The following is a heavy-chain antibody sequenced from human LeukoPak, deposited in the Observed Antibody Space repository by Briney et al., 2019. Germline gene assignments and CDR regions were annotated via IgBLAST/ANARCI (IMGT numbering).Heavy chain of an antibody. CDR2: ISSSSSTI. V-gene: IGHV3-48*01. CDR1: GFTFSSYA. J-gene: IGHJ3*02. D-gene: IGHD4-17*01. CDR3: ARDPPAYYGDYSPAAFDI. Sequence: GGSLRLSCAASGFTFSSYAMHWVRQAPGKGLEWVSYISSSSSTIYYADSVKGRFTISRDNAKNSLYLQMNSPRAEDTAVYYCARDPPAYYGDYSPAAFDIWGQGTMVTVSS.